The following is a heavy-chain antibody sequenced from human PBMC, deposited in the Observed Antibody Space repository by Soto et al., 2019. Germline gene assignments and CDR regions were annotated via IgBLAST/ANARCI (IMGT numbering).Heavy chain of an antibody. CDR3: ARPSPRSPSAY. Sequence: ASVEGSCEDSCYTFTIYGISWVRQDPRHGLEWMGWISAYNGNTNYAQKLQGRVTMTTDTSTSTAYMDVRSLRSDDTAVYYCARPSPRSPSAYWGQGPLVPVSS. V-gene: IGHV1-18*01. J-gene: IGHJ4*02. CDR1: CYTFTIYG. CDR2: ISAYNGNT.